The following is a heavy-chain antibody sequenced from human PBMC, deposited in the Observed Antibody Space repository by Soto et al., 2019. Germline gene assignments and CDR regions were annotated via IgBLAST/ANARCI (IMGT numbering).Heavy chain of an antibody. CDR2: ISSSSSTI. CDR3: ARDSITMVRGVILIDYYGMDV. V-gene: IGHV3-48*02. J-gene: IGHJ6*02. CDR1: GFTFSSYS. D-gene: IGHD3-10*01. Sequence: PGGSLRLSCAASGFTFSSYSMNWVRQAPGKGLEWVSYISSSSSTIYYADSVKGRFTISRDNAKNSLYLQMNSLRDEDTAVYYCARDSITMVRGVILIDYYGMDVWGQGTTVTVSS.